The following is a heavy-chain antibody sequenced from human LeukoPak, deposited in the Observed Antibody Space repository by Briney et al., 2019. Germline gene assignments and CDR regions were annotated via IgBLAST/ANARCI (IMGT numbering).Heavy chain of an antibody. CDR2: INPNSGGT. D-gene: IGHD3-22*01. Sequence: GASVKVSCKASGYTFTGYYMHWVRQAPGQGLEWMGWINPNSGGTNYAQKFQGRVTMTRDTSISTAYMELSRLRSDDTAVYYCARVRYDSSGYSPHDAFDIWGQGTMVTVSS. J-gene: IGHJ3*02. V-gene: IGHV1-2*02. CDR1: GYTFTGYY. CDR3: ARVRYDSSGYSPHDAFDI.